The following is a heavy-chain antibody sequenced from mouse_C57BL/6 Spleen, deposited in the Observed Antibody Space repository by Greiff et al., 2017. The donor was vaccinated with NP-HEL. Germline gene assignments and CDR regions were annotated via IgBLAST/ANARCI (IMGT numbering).Heavy chain of an antibody. CDR1: GFTFSDYY. D-gene: IGHD2-2*01. CDR3: AREGVTTRYFDY. Sequence: EVKLMESEGGLVQPGSSMKLSCTASGFTFSDYYMAWVRQVPEKGLEWVANINYDGSSTYYLDSLKSRFIISRDNAKNILYLQMSSLKSEDTATYYCAREGVTTRYFDYWGQGTTLTVSS. V-gene: IGHV5-16*01. J-gene: IGHJ2*01. CDR2: INYDGSST.